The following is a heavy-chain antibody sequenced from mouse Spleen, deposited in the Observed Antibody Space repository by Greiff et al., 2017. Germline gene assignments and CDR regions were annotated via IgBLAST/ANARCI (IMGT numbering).Heavy chain of an antibody. CDR1: GFNIKDTY. Sequence: EVKLQQSGAELVKPGASVKLSCTASGFNIKDTYMHWVKQRPEQGLEWIGRIDPANGNTKYDPKFQGKATITADTSSNTAYLQLSSLTSEDTAVYYCAPDYYGSSYAMDYWGQGTSVTVSS. V-gene: IGHV14-3*02. CDR2: IDPANGNT. D-gene: IGHD1-1*01. CDR3: APDYYGSSYAMDY. J-gene: IGHJ4*01.